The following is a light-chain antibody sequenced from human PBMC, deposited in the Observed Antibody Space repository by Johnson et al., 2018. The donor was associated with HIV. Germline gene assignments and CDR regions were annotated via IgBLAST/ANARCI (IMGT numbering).Light chain of an antibody. CDR1: SSNIGNNY. J-gene: IGLJ1*01. CDR2: DNN. CDR3: GTWDSSLSAEV. Sequence: QSVLTQPPSVSAAPGQKVTISCSGSSSNIGNNYVSWYQQLPGTAPKLLIYDNNKRPSGIPDRFSGSKSGTSATLGITGLQTVDEADYHCGTWDSSLSAEVFGTGTKVTVL. V-gene: IGLV1-51*01.